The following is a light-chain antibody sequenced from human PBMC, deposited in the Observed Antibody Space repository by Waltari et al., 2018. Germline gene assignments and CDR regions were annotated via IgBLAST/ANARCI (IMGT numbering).Light chain of an antibody. CDR3: QQYYSTLLYT. V-gene: IGKV4-1*01. J-gene: IGKJ2*01. CDR2: WAS. CDR1: QSVLYSSNNKNY. Sequence: DIVMTQSPDPLAVSLGEGATINCKASQSVLYSSNNKNYLAWYQQKPGQPPKLLIYWASTRESGVPDRFSGSGSGTDFTLTISSLQAEDVAVYYCQQYYSTLLYTFGQGTKLEIK.